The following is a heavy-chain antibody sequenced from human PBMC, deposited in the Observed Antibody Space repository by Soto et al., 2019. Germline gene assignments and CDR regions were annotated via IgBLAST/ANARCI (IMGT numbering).Heavy chain of an antibody. V-gene: IGHV1-3*01. D-gene: IGHD4-17*01. J-gene: IGHJ5*02. CDR2: INAGNGNT. CDR1: GYTFTSFA. Sequence: ASVKVSCKASGYTFTSFAMHWVRQAPGQRLEWMGWINAGNGNTKYAQKLQGRVTMTTDTSTSTAYMELRSLRSDDTAVYYCARAPTVYGDYRWFDPWGQGTLVTVSS. CDR3: ARAPTVYGDYRWFDP.